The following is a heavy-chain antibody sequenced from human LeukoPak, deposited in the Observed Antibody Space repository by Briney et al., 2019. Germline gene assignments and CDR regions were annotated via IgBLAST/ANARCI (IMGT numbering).Heavy chain of an antibody. V-gene: IGHV1-8*01. Sequence: ASVKVSCKASGYTFTSYDINWVRQATGQGLEWMGWMNPNSGNTGYAQKFQGRVTMTRNTSISTAHMELSSLRSEDTAVYYCARNLAGRFGELLPAWFDPWGQGTLVTVSS. CDR3: ARNLAGRFGELLPAWFDP. J-gene: IGHJ5*02. D-gene: IGHD3-10*01. CDR1: GYTFTSYD. CDR2: MNPNSGNT.